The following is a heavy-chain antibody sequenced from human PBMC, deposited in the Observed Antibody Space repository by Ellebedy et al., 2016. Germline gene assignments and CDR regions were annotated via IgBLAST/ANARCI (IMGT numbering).Heavy chain of an antibody. CDR3: ARRIGARPPDH. CDR1: GGSISNSNCY. CDR2: FYSSGST. J-gene: IGHJ4*02. D-gene: IGHD3-16*01. V-gene: IGHV4-39*01. Sequence: SETLSLXCTVSGGSISNSNCYWGWIRQPPGKGLEWIGSFYSSGSTSYNPSLKTRVTISVDTSKNQFSLKMSSVTATDTAVYYCARRIGARPPDHWGQGTLVTVSS.